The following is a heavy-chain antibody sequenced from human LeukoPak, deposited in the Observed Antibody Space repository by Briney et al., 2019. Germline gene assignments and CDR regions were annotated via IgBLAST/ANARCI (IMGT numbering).Heavy chain of an antibody. CDR1: GGSFSGYY. CDR2: INHSGST. V-gene: IGHV4-34*01. CDR3: ARKRGYSYGFRGGYYLDY. Sequence: SETLSLTCAVYGGSFSGYYWSWIRQPPGKGLEWIGEINHSGSTNYNPSLKSRVTISVDTSKNQFSLKLSSVTAADTAVYYCARKRGYSYGFRGGYYLDYWGQGTLVTVSS. J-gene: IGHJ4*02. D-gene: IGHD5-18*01.